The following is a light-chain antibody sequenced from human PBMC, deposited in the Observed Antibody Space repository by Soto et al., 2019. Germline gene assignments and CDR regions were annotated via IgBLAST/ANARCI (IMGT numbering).Light chain of an antibody. J-gene: IGKJ1*01. CDR3: QQYYTYPWT. Sequence: AIPLTQSPSALSASTCDRIQITCRASQGISSYLAWYQQKPGRPPKLLISATSTLQSDVPSRFSGSGSGTDFTLTIGCLQSEDLATYYCQQYYTYPWTFGQGTKVDIK. CDR1: QGISSY. V-gene: IGKV1-8*01. CDR2: ATS.